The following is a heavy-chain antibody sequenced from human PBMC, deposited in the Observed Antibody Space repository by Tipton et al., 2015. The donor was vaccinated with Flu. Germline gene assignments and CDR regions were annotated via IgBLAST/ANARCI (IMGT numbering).Heavy chain of an antibody. CDR3: ARRYGDYGYYYYYMDV. D-gene: IGHD4-17*01. CDR1: GFTFSSYS. Sequence: SLRLSCAASGFTFSSYSMNWVRQAPGKGLEWVSYISSSSSTIYYADSVKGRFTISRDNAKNSLYLQMNSLRAEDTAVYYCARRYGDYGYYYYYMDVWGKGTTVTVSS. J-gene: IGHJ6*03. CDR2: ISSSSSTI. V-gene: IGHV3-48*04.